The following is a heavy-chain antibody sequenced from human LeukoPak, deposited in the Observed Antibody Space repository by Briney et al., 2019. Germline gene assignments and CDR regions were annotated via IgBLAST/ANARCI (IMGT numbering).Heavy chain of an antibody. Sequence: QPGGSLRLSCAASGFTFSSYEMNWVRQAPGKGLEWVSYISSSGSTIYYADSVKGRFTISRDNAKNSLYLQMNSLRAEDTALYYCARIPTFDWLLSSYYFDSWGQGTLVTVSS. J-gene: IGHJ4*02. CDR1: GFTFSSYE. D-gene: IGHD3-9*01. V-gene: IGHV3-48*03. CDR2: ISSSGSTI. CDR3: ARIPTFDWLLSSYYFDS.